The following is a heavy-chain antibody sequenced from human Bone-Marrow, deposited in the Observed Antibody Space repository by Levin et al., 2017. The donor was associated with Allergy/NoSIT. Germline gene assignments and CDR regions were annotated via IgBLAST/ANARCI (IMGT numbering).Heavy chain of an antibody. V-gene: IGHV3-30*18. CDR2: ISHNGRNT. J-gene: IGHJ3*02. CDR1: EFTFSSFG. Sequence: GGSLRLSCVASEFTFSSFGMHWVRQAPGKGLEWVTFISHNGRNTYYADAVKGRFTISRDNSENTLYLQMNSLGPDDTGVYYCAKDTWLVNREYAFEIWGQGTRVTVSS. D-gene: IGHD3-22*01. CDR3: AKDTWLVNREYAFEI.